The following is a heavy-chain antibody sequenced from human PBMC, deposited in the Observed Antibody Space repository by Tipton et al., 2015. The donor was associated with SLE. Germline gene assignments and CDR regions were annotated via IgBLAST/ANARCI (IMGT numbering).Heavy chain of an antibody. CDR2: IYSGGYT. CDR1: GLTVNSNR. D-gene: IGHD3-3*01. V-gene: IGHV3-66*02. CDR3: ARDYYDCLDP. J-gene: IGHJ5*02. Sequence: SLRLSCTASGLTVNSNRMSWVRQAPEKGLEWVSVIYSGGYTFYADSVKGRFIISRDDSKNTLYLQMNSLKVEDTAVYYCARDYYDCLDPWGQGTLVTVSS.